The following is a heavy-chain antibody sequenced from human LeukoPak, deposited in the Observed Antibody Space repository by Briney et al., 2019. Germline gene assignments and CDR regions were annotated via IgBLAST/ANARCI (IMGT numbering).Heavy chain of an antibody. CDR3: ARAIEVTDAFDI. CDR1: GGSISSYY. Sequence: SETLSLTCTVSGGSISSYYWSWIRQPPGKGLEWIGYIYHSGSTYYNPSLKSRVTISVDRSKNQFSLKLSSVTAADTAVYYCARAIEVTDAFDIWGQGTMVTVSS. J-gene: IGHJ3*02. CDR2: IYHSGST. V-gene: IGHV4-59*12. D-gene: IGHD2-21*02.